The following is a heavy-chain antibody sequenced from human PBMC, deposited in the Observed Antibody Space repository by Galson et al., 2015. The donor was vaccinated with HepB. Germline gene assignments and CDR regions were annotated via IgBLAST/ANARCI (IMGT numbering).Heavy chain of an antibody. D-gene: IGHD2-8*02. CDR3: TTDVYYSTYWSWLDP. Sequence: SLRLSCAASGFPFNNAWMTWVRQAPGMGLEWVGRIKSNTDGETTDYAAPVKGRFTISRDDSKNRLYLRMNSLKTEDTAVYYCTTDVYYSTYWSWLDPWGQGPLVTVSP. J-gene: IGHJ5*02. CDR2: IKSNTDGETT. CDR1: GFPFNNAW. V-gene: IGHV3-15*01.